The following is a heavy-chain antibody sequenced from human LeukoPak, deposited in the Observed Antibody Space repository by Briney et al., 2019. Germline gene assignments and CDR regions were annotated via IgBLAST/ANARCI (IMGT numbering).Heavy chain of an antibody. CDR1: GGSISSSSYY. CDR2: IHSSGIT. V-gene: IGHV4-61*02. CDR3: ARQFHYDFSSLNTFDI. J-gene: IGHJ3*02. Sequence: PSETLSLTCTVSGGSISSSSYYWSWIRQPAGKGLEWIGRIHSSGITNYNPSLKSRVTMSLDTSKNQFSLRVNSVTAADTAMYFCARQFHYDFSSLNTFDIWGRGQWSPSLQ. D-gene: IGHD3-3*01.